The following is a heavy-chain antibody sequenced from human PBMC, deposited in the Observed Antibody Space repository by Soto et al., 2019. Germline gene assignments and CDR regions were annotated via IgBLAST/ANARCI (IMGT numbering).Heavy chain of an antibody. Sequence: PSETLSLTCTVSGGSISPYYWTWIRQPPGKGLEWVGYIYYAGTSSYNPSLKSRVTISLETSKSQISLRLTSVTAADTAVYYCARVIRDGYSREYYFDYWGQGTLVTVSS. CDR1: GGSISPYY. D-gene: IGHD5-18*01. V-gene: IGHV4-59*08. CDR3: ARVIRDGYSREYYFDY. CDR2: IYYAGTS. J-gene: IGHJ4*02.